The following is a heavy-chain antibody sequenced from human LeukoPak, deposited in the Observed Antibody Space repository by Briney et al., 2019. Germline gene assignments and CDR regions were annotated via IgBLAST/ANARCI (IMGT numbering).Heavy chain of an antibody. D-gene: IGHD2-21*02. V-gene: IGHV3-30*02. CDR1: GFTFSSYG. CDR2: IRYDGSNK. J-gene: IGHJ5*02. Sequence: SGGSLRLSCAASGFTFSSYGMLWVRQAPGKGREWVIFIRYDGSNKYYADSVKGRFTISRDNSKNTLYLQMNCLRAEDTAVYYCARLVTASNWFDPWGQGTLVTVSS. CDR3: ARLVTASNWFDP.